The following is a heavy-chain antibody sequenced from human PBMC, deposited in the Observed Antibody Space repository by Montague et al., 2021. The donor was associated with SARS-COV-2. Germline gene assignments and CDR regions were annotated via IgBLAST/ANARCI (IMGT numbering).Heavy chain of an antibody. D-gene: IGHD1-20*01. CDR1: GGSLSGYY. CDR2: INHSGST. J-gene: IGHJ6*02. V-gene: IGHV4-34*01. CDR3: ARGRRRYNWGDETSYYYGMDV. Sequence: SETLSLTCAVYGGSLSGYYWSWIRQPPGKGLEWIGEINHSGSTNYNPSLKSRVTISLDTPKNQFSLKLSSVTAADTAVYYCARGRRRYNWGDETSYYYGMDVWGQGTTVTVSS.